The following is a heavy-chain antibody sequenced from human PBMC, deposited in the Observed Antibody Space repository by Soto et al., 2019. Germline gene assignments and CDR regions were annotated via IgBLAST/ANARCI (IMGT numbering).Heavy chain of an antibody. V-gene: IGHV5-10-1*01. D-gene: IGHD2-21*02. CDR2: IDPSDSYT. CDR3: ARLGDCGGDCYSPYYYYGMDV. Sequence: PGESRKISCKGSVYSFTSYWISWLRQMPGKGLEWMGSIDPSDSYTNYSPSFQGHVTISADKPISTAYLHWSSLKASDTAMYYCARLGDCGGDCYSPYYYYGMDVWGQGTTVTVSS. J-gene: IGHJ6*02. CDR1: VYSFTSYW.